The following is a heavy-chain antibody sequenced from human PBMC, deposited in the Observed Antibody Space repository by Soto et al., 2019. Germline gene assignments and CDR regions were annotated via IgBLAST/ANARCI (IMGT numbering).Heavy chain of an antibody. CDR2: IYSGGSP. CDR1: GFTVSSNY. V-gene: IGHV3-53*01. J-gene: IGHJ4*02. Sequence: PGGSLRLSCAVSGFTVSSNYMNWVRQAPGKGLEWVSEIYSGGSPYYADSVKGRFTISRDNSKNTVYLQINSLRPDDTAVYYCARDQRRFFDFCRQGTLVTVSS. CDR3: ARDQRRFFDF.